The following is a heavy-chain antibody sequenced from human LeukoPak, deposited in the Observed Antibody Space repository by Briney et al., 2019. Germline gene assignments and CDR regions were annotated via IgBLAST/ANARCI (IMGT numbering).Heavy chain of an antibody. J-gene: IGHJ2*01. CDR3: ARHGDPTTVTTWYFDL. CDR1: GYSFTSYW. D-gene: IGHD4-11*01. CDR2: IYPGDSDT. Sequence: GESLKISCKGSGYSFTSYWIGWVRQMPGKGLEWMGIIYPGDSDTRYSPSFQGQVTISADKSISTAYLQWSSLKASGTAMYYCARHGDPTTVTTWYFDLWGRGTLVTVSS. V-gene: IGHV5-51*01.